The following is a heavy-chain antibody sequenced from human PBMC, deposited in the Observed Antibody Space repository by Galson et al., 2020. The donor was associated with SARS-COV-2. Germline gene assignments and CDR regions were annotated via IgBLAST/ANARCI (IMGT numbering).Heavy chain of an antibody. Sequence: GESLKISCAASGFTFSSYSMNWVRQAPGKGLEWVPSISSSSSYIYYADSVKGRFTISRDNAKNSLYLQMNSLRAEDTAVYYCASFIGVVPAANDISANYDYGMDVWGQGTTVTVSS. D-gene: IGHD2-2*01. CDR3: ASFIGVVPAANDISANYDYGMDV. CDR1: GFTFSSYS. V-gene: IGHV3-21*01. CDR2: ISSSSSYI. J-gene: IGHJ6*02.